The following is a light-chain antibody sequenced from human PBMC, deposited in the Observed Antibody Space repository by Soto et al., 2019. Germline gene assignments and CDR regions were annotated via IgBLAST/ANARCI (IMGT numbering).Light chain of an antibody. CDR3: IQALQTPPA. Sequence: DIVMTQSPLSLSVTPGEPASISCRSSQSLLHSNGYNYLDWYLQKPGQSPQLLIYLGSNRASGVPDRFSGSGSGTDFTLKISRVEAEDVGVYYCIQALQTPPAFGQGTKVEIK. V-gene: IGKV2-28*01. CDR2: LGS. J-gene: IGKJ1*01. CDR1: QSLLHSNGYNY.